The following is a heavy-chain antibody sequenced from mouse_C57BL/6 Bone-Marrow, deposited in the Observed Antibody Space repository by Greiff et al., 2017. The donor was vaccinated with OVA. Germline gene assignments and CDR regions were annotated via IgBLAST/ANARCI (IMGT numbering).Heavy chain of an antibody. V-gene: IGHV14-4*01. CDR2: IDPENGDT. CDR3: TTRYGSSSPYWYFDV. D-gene: IGHD1-1*01. Sequence: VQLKESGAELVRPGASVKLSCTASGFNIKDDYMHWVKQRPEQGLEWIGWIDPENGDTEYASKFQGKATITADTSSNTAYLQLSSLTSEDTAVYYCTTRYGSSSPYWYFDVWGTGTTVTVSS. CDR1: GFNIKDDY. J-gene: IGHJ1*03.